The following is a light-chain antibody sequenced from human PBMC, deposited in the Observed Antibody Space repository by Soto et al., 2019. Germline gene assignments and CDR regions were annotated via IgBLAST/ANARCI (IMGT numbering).Light chain of an antibody. V-gene: IGKV1-5*03. Sequence: DLQLTQSPSILSASVGDRVTITCRASQSIKSWLAWYQQKPGEAPKLLIYKASTLGSGVPSRFSGRESESYFTLTINRLQPDDFAIYYCKQYSPYLWLSFGGGTKVDI. J-gene: IGKJ4*01. CDR3: KQYSPYLWLS. CDR1: QSIKSW. CDR2: KAS.